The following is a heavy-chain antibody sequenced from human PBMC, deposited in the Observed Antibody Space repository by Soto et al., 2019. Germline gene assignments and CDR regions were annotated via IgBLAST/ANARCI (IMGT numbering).Heavy chain of an antibody. Sequence: QVQLQESGPGLVKPSQTLSLTCTVSGVSISSGGYYWTWIRQHPGKGLEWIGYIYYSGSTYYNPYLKSRVTMSVDTSKNQFSLKLRSVTAADTAVYYCVRDEEDFLNLWGQGTLVTVSS. J-gene: IGHJ5*02. CDR1: GVSISSGGYY. V-gene: IGHV4-31*03. D-gene: IGHD2-15*01. CDR2: IYYSGST. CDR3: VRDEEDFLNL.